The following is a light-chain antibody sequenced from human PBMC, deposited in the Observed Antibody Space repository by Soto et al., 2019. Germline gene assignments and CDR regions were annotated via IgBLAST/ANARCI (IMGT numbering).Light chain of an antibody. CDR2: EVS. V-gene: IGLV2-14*01. CDR3: SSYTSNNTLV. CDR1: SSDVGHYNY. J-gene: IGLJ3*02. Sequence: QSALTQPASVSGSPGQSITISCTGTSSDVGHYNYVSWYQQHPGKAPKLMIYEVSNWPSGVSNRFSGSKSGNTASLTISGLQAEDEADYYCSSYTSNNTLVFGGGTKVTVL.